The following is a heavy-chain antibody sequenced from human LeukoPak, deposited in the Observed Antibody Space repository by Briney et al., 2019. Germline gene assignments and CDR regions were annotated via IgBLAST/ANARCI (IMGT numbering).Heavy chain of an antibody. Sequence: ASVKVSCKASGYTSTGYYMHWVRQAPGQGLEWMGWINPNSGGTNYAQKFQGRVTMTRDTSISTAYMELSRLRSDDTAVYYCARIPPGYCSSTSCSVLWGQGTLVTVSS. CDR1: GYTSTGYY. D-gene: IGHD2-2*03. CDR2: INPNSGGT. V-gene: IGHV1-2*02. J-gene: IGHJ4*02. CDR3: ARIPPGYCSSTSCSVL.